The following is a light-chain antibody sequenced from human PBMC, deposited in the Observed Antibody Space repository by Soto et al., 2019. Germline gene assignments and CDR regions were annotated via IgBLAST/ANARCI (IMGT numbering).Light chain of an antibody. CDR1: QSVSSSY. CDR3: QQYGSSPPYT. J-gene: IGKJ2*01. V-gene: IGKV3-20*01. CDR2: GAS. Sequence: EIVLTQSPGILSLSPGERATLSCRASQSVSSSYLACYQQKPGQAPRLLIYGASNSATGIPDRFSASGSKTDFTLTISGLEPEDFALYYCQQYGSSPPYTFGQGTKLEIK.